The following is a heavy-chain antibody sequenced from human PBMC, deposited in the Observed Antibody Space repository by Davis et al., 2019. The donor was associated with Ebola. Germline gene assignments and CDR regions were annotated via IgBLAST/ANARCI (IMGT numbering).Heavy chain of an antibody. Sequence: GESLKISCKGSGYSFSTYWIGWVRQMPGKDLEWMGVIYPDDSDTRYSPSFEGQVTSSADKSISTAYLQWSNLKASDTAMYYCPRHGLGGCSGGMCYLSYLYHGMDVWDQGTTVTVSS. CDR2: IYPDDSDT. J-gene: IGHJ6*02. CDR1: GYSFSTYW. CDR3: PRHGLGGCSGGMCYLSYLYHGMDV. V-gene: IGHV5-51*01. D-gene: IGHD2-15*01.